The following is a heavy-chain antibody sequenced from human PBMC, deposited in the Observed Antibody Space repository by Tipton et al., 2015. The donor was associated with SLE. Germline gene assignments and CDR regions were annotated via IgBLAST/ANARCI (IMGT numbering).Heavy chain of an antibody. V-gene: IGHV4-39*01. Sequence: TLSLTCTVSGGSISSSNYYWAWIRQPPGKGLEWIGTIYYSGNTYYNPSLQSRVTMSVDTSKNHFSLKLSSVTAADTAVYYCARHDTNYGRNWFDPWGQGTLVTVSS. D-gene: IGHD2-8*01. CDR2: IYYSGNT. CDR3: ARHDTNYGRNWFDP. CDR1: GGSISSSNYY. J-gene: IGHJ5*02.